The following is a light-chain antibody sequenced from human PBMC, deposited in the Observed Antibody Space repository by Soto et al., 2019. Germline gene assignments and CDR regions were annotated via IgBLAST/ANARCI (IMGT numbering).Light chain of an antibody. CDR3: QQYYTTPWT. J-gene: IGKJ1*01. V-gene: IGKV4-1*01. CDR2: WTS. Sequence: DIVMTQSPDSLAVSLGERATINCKSSQSVLYSSNNKNYLAWYQQKPGQPPKALIYWTSTLESVVPDRFSGSESGTDFTLTISSLQAEDGAVDYCQQYYTTPWTFGQGTKVEIK. CDR1: QSVLYSSNNKNY.